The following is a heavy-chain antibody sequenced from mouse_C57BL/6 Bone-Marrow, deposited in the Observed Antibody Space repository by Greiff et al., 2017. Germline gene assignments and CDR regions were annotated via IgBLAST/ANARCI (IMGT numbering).Heavy chain of an antibody. J-gene: IGHJ2*01. CDR2: IDPSDSYT. D-gene: IGHD1-1*01. CDR3: ARGGTTLVAYYFDY. V-gene: IGHV1-69*01. CDR1: GYTFTSYW. Sequence: VQLQQPGAELVMPGASVKLSCKASGYTFTSYWMHWVKQRPGQGLEWIGEIDPSDSYTNYKQKFKGKSTLTVDKSSSTAYMQLSSLTSEDSAVYYCARGGTTLVAYYFDYWGQGTTLTVSS.